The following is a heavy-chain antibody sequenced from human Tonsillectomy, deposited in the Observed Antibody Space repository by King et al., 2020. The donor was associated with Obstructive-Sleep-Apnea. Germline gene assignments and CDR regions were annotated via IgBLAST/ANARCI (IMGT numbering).Heavy chain of an antibody. Sequence: VQLVESGGGLVKPGGSLRLSCAASGFTFSSYSMKWVRQAPGKGLEWVSSISSSSSYIYYADSVKGRFTISRDNAKNSLYLQMNSLRAEDTAVYYCARDSSYTATFDYWGQGTLVTVSS. CDR1: GFTFSSYS. CDR2: ISSSSSYI. CDR3: ARDSSYTATFDY. J-gene: IGHJ4*02. D-gene: IGHD5-18*01. V-gene: IGHV3-21*01.